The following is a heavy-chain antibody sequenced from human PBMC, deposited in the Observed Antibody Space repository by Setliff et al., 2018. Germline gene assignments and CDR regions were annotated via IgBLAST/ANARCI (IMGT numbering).Heavy chain of an antibody. V-gene: IGHV4-34*01. Sequence: SETLSLTCTVYGGSFTNYYWGWIRQSPGKGLEWIGEINHSGSTNYNPSLKSRVTISVDMSKNQFSMKLTSVTAADTAVYYCARVDFTMIQGVLGLWGQGTLVTVSS. CDR3: ARVDFTMIQGVLGL. D-gene: IGHD3-10*01. CDR1: GGSFTNYY. CDR2: INHSGST. J-gene: IGHJ1*01.